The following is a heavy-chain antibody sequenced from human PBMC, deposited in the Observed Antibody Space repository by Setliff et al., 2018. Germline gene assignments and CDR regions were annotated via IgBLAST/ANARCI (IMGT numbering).Heavy chain of an antibody. J-gene: IGHJ4*02. CDR2: INQYGSEK. CDR3: ARESSGWYAPFDY. V-gene: IGHV3-7*03. CDR1: GFAFANYN. Sequence: GSLRLSCAASGFAFANYNMIWVRQAPGKGLEWVANINQYGSEKYYVDSVKGRFTISRDNAKNSLYLQMNSLRAEDTAVYYCARESSGWYAPFDYWGQGTLVTVSS. D-gene: IGHD6-19*01.